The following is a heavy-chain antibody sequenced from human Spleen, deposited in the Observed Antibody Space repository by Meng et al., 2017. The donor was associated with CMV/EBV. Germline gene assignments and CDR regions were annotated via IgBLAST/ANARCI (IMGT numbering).Heavy chain of an antibody. J-gene: IGHJ4*02. CDR3: ARLNYGSGSPVPYYFDY. CDR2: IYNSGST. V-gene: IGHV4-30-4*01. CDR1: GGSISSGDYY. D-gene: IGHD3-10*01. Sequence: QGQLQESGPGLVKPSHTLSLTCTVSGGSISSGDYYWSWIRQPPGKGLEWIGYIYNSGSTYYNPSLKSRVTISVDTSKNQFSLKLSSVTAADTAVYYCARLNYGSGSPVPYYFDYWGQGTLVTVSS.